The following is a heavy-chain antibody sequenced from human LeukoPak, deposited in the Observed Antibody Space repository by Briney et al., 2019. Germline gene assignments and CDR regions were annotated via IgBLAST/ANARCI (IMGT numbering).Heavy chain of an antibody. J-gene: IGHJ3*02. CDR2: IYYSGST. D-gene: IGHD1-14*01. CDR3: ARLLSGGEREPGAARNDAFDI. V-gene: IGHV4-59*08. Sequence: PSETLSLTCTVSGGSISSYYWSWIRQPPGKGLEWIGYIYYSGSTNYNPSLKSRVTISVDTSKNQFSLKLSSVTAADTAVYYCARLLSGGEREPGAARNDAFDIWGQGTMVTVSS. CDR1: GGSISSYY.